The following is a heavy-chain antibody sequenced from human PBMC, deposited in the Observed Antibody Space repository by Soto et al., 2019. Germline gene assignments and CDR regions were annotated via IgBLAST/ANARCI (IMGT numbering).Heavy chain of an antibody. Sequence: QVNLVQSGAEVKKPGASVKVSCKASGYNFTSYDINWVRQATGQDLEWMGWLNPNNGYTGYAQKFQGRVTMTRNTSISTAYMELSSLRYEDTAVYYCARVPRGFWSDNWFAPWGPGTLVTVSS. CDR1: GYNFTSYD. D-gene: IGHD3-3*01. CDR3: ARVPRGFWSDNWFAP. CDR2: LNPNNGYT. J-gene: IGHJ5*02. V-gene: IGHV1-8*01.